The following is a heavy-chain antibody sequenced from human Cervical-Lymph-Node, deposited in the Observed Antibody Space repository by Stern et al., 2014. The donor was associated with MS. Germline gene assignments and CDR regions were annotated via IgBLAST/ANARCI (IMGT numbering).Heavy chain of an antibody. CDR3: ARESGTYYYDSSGYYYGY. D-gene: IGHD3-22*01. CDR1: GGTFSSYA. J-gene: IGHJ4*02. Sequence: LVQSGAEVKKPGSSVKVSCKASGGTFSSYAISWVRQAPGQGLEWMGGIIPIFGTANYAQKFQGRVTITADESTSTAYMELSSLRSEDTAVYYCARESGTYYYDSSGYYYGYWGQGTLVTVSS. CDR2: IIPIFGTA. V-gene: IGHV1-69*01.